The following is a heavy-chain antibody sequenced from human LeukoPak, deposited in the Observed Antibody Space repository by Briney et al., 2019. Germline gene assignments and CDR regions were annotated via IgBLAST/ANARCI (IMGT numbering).Heavy chain of an antibody. CDR2: ISSSSSST. V-gene: IGHV3-11*06. J-gene: IGHJ3*02. CDR1: GFTFSDYY. Sequence: GGSLRLSCAASGFTFSDYYMSWIRQAPGKGLEWVSYISSSSSSTNYADSVKGRFTISRDNAKNSLYLQMNSLRAEDTAVYYCARDPSGFDAFDIWGQGTMVTVSS. D-gene: IGHD6-19*01. CDR3: ARDPSGFDAFDI.